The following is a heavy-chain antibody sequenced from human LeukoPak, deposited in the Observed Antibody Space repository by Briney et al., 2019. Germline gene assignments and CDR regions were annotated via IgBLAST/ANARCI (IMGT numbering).Heavy chain of an antibody. Sequence: GASVKVSCKASGYTFTGYYMHWVRQAPGQGLEWMGWINPNSGGTNYAQKFQGRVTMTRDTSISTAYMELSRLKSDDTAVHYCARPYCNSRSCHDYFDYWGQGTLVTVSS. J-gene: IGHJ4*02. D-gene: IGHD2-15*01. CDR2: INPNSGGT. V-gene: IGHV1-2*02. CDR3: ARPYCNSRSCHDYFDY. CDR1: GYTFTGYY.